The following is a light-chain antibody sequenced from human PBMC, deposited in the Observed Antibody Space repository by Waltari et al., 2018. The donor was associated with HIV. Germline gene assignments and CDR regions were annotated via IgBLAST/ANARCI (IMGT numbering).Light chain of an antibody. CDR1: SSDVGGSNH. V-gene: IGLV2-14*03. Sequence: QSALTQPASVSGSPGQSITISCTGTSSDVGGSNHVSWYQQHPGTAPKLMIFGVSNRPSGVSNRFSGSKSGNTSSLTISGLQAKDEADYYCSSYTRSSTLGVFGTGTKVTVL. CDR3: SSYTRSSTLGV. CDR2: GVS. J-gene: IGLJ1*01.